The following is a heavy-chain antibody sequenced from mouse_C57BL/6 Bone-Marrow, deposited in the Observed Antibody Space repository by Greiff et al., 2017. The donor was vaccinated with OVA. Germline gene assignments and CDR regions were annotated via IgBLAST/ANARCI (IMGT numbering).Heavy chain of an antibody. J-gene: IGHJ2*01. CDR3: ARSPPGYFDY. Sequence: VQLQQSGPELVKPGASVKISCKASGYTFTDYYMNWVKQSHGKSLEWIGDINPNNGGTSYNQKFKGKATLTVDKSSSTAYMELRSLTSEDSAVYYCARSPPGYFDYWGQGTTLTVSS. V-gene: IGHV1-26*01. CDR2: INPNNGGT. CDR1: GYTFTDYY.